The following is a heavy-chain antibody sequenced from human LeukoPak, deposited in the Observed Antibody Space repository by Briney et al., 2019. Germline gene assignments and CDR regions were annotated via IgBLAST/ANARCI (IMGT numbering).Heavy chain of an antibody. CDR2: ISSSSSYI. V-gene: IGHV3-21*01. J-gene: IGHJ6*03. Sequence: GGSLRPSCAASGFTFSSYSMNWVRQAPGKGLEWVSSISSSSSYIYYADSVKGRFTISRDNAKNSLYLQMNSLRAEDTAVYYCARLPLYSSGWYFYYYYMDVWGKGTTVTVSS. CDR1: GFTFSSYS. D-gene: IGHD6-19*01. CDR3: ARLPLYSSGWYFYYYYMDV.